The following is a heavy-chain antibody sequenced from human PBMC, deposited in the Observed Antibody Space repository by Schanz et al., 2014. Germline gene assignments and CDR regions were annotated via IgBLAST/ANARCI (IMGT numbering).Heavy chain of an antibody. CDR2: ISPLLGVA. CDR3: ARFPHYYGMDV. V-gene: IGHV1-69*04. CDR1: GGTFVTFF. Sequence: QVHLVQSGAEVKEPGSSVKVSCKPSGGTFVTFFFTWVRQAPGQGPQWMGRISPLLGVANYAQEFQGRLTITADTSTSTAYMELGSLRSDDTAIYYCARFPHYYGMDVWGQGTTVTVSS. J-gene: IGHJ6*02.